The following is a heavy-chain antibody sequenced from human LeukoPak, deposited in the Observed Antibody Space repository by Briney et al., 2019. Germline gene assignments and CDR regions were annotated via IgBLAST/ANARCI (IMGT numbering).Heavy chain of an antibody. Sequence: GGSLRLSCSASGFNFNYFAMSWVRQAPGKRLEWVSTIGDSGSGGSYADSVTGRFTISRDNSKNMVYLQMHSLRVDDSAVYYCSRIKYGGNSGYHFDYWGQGTLVTVSS. CDR1: GFNFNYFA. CDR2: IGDSGSGG. J-gene: IGHJ4*02. CDR3: SRIKYGGNSGYHFDY. D-gene: IGHD4-23*01. V-gene: IGHV3-23*01.